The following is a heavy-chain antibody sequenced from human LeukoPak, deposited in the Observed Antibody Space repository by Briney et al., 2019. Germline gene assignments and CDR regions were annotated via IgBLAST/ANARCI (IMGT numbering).Heavy chain of an antibody. CDR1: GGSISSYY. J-gene: IGHJ6*03. CDR3: ARGPRYDSSGYLHYYYYMDV. V-gene: IGHV4-59*01. D-gene: IGHD3-22*01. Sequence: SETLSLTCTVSGGSISSYYWSWIRQPPGKGLKWIGYIYYSGSTNYNPSLKSRVTISVDTSKNQFSLKLSSVTAADTAVYYCARGPRYDSSGYLHYYYYMDVWGKGTTVTVSS. CDR2: IYYSGST.